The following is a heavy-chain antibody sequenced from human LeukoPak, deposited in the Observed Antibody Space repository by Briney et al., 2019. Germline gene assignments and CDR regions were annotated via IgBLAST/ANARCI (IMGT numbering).Heavy chain of an antibody. V-gene: IGHV3-23*01. Sequence: GGSLRLSCAASGFTFSTYAMSWVRQAPGKGLEWVSGISGSGGDTYYADSVKGRFTISRDNSKSTLYLQMNSLRAEDTAVYYCVKEMGCSSTSCYAPFDYWGQGTLVTVSS. J-gene: IGHJ4*02. D-gene: IGHD2-2*01. CDR1: GFTFSTYA. CDR3: VKEMGCSSTSCYAPFDY. CDR2: ISGSGGDT.